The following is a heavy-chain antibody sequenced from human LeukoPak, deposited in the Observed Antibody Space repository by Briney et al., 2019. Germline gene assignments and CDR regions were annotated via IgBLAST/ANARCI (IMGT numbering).Heavy chain of an antibody. CDR1: GFTFSSYW. CDR2: IKQDGSEK. J-gene: IGHJ3*02. CDR3: ARDDSLTTDSAFDI. D-gene: IGHD4-17*01. V-gene: IGHV3-7*01. Sequence: PGGSLRLSCAASGFTFSSYWMSWVRQAPGKGLEWVANIKQDGSEKYYVDSVKGRFTISRDNAKNSLYLQMNSLRAEDTAGYYCARDDSLTTDSAFDIWGQGTMVTVSS.